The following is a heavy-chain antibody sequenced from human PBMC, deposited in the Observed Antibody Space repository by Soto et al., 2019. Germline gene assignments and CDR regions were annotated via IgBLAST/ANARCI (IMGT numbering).Heavy chain of an antibody. V-gene: IGHV1-69*12. CDR3: ARDGGLISGYDPSCFAP. CDR2: IIPIFGTA. D-gene: IGHD3-22*01. CDR1: GGTFSSYA. Sequence: QVQLVQSGAEVKKPGSSVKVSCKASGGTFSSYAITWVRQAPGQGLEWMGGIIPIFGTANYAQKFQARVTTAAQXSXSXXYMELSSRRSEDPAVYYWARDGGLISGYDPSCFAPWGQGTLVTVSS. J-gene: IGHJ5*02.